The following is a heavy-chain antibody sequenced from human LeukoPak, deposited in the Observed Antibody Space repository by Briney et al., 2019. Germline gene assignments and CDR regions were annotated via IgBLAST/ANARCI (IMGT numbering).Heavy chain of an antibody. V-gene: IGHV1-69*04. D-gene: IGHD3-22*01. Sequence: SVKVSCKASGGTFSSYAISWVRQAPGQGLEWMGRIIPIFGIANYAQKFQGRVTITADKSTSTAYMELSSLRSEDTAVYYCASLGLAYYDSSGYLNWFDPWGQGTPVTVSS. J-gene: IGHJ5*02. CDR2: IIPIFGIA. CDR3: ASLGLAYYDSSGYLNWFDP. CDR1: GGTFSSYA.